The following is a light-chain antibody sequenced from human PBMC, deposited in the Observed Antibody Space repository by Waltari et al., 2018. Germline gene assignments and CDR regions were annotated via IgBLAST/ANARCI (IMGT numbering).Light chain of an antibody. CDR1: QSVSHSN. CDR3: QQYAGSPIT. J-gene: IGKJ4*01. Sequence: EIVLTQSPGTLSLSPVERATLSCRATQSVSHSNLAWYQQKGGQAPRLLIYGAASRATGIPDRFSGSGSGTDFTLSISRLEPEDYGVYYCQQYAGSPITFGGGTKVEI. V-gene: IGKV3-20*01. CDR2: GAA.